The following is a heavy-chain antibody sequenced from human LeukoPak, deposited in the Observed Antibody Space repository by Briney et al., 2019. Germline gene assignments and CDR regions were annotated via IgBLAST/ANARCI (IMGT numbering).Heavy chain of an antibody. V-gene: IGHV1-46*01. CDR2: INPSGGST. CDR3: ARDRYYDFWSGPYYFDY. Sequence: ASVKVSCKASGYTFTSYDINWVRQATGQGLEWMGIINPSGGSTSYAQKFQGRVTMTRDMSTSTVYMELSSLRSEDTAVYYCARDRYYDFWSGPYYFDYWGQGTLVTVSS. D-gene: IGHD3-3*01. J-gene: IGHJ4*02. CDR1: GYTFTSYD.